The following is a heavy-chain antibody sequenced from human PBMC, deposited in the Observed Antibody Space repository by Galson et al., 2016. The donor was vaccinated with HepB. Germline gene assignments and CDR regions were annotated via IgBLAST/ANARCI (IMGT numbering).Heavy chain of an antibody. CDR2: ISRTIITT. CDR3: AMGYDFWSGYYTH. CDR1: GSTFSSSD. V-gene: IGHV3-48*02. Sequence: SLRLSCAASGSTFSSSDMNWVRQAPGKGLEWISYISRTIITTYYADSVKGRFTISRDNDKNSLYLQMNNLRDEDTAVYYCAMGYDFWSGYYTHWGQGVLVTVSS. D-gene: IGHD3/OR15-3a*01. J-gene: IGHJ4*02.